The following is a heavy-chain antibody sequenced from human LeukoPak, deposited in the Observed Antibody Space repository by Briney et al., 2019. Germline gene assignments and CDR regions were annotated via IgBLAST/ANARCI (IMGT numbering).Heavy chain of an antibody. CDR1: GYTFTSYD. D-gene: IGHD3-3*01. Sequence: ASVKVSCKASGYTFTSYDINWVRQATGQGLEWMGWMNPNSGNTGYAQKFQGRVTMTRNTSISTAYMELSSLRSEDTAVYYCASPLISRDHPLRPLRRLGDFGYWGQGTLATVSS. CDR2: MNPNSGNT. CDR3: ASPLISRDHPLRPLRRLGDFGY. V-gene: IGHV1-8*01. J-gene: IGHJ4*02.